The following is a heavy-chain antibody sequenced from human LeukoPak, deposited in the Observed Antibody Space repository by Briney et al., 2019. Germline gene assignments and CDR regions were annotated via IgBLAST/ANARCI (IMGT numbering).Heavy chain of an antibody. CDR2: ISSSSSTI. V-gene: IGHV3-48*01. CDR1: GFTFSSYN. Sequence: GGSLRLSCAASGFTFSSYNMNWVRQALGKGLEWVSYISSSSSTIYYADSVKGRFTISRDNAKNSLYLQMNSLRAEDTAVYYCARESPSYCGGDCYLSWGQGTLVTVSS. CDR3: ARESPSYCGGDCYLS. J-gene: IGHJ4*02. D-gene: IGHD2-21*01.